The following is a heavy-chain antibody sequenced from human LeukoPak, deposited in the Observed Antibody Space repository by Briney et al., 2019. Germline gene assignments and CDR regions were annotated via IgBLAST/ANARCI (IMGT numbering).Heavy chain of an antibody. CDR1: AFSFSTYA. V-gene: IGHV3-43*02. CDR2: ISGGGGAT. CDR3: AKDIFKDYYYYGMDV. D-gene: IGHD2-21*01. Sequence: PGGSLRLSCAASAFSFSTYAMYWVRQAPGKGLEWVSSISGGGGATSYAGSVKGRFTISRDNSKNSLYLQMNSLRTEDTALYYCAKDIFKDYYYYGMDVWGQGTTVTVSS. J-gene: IGHJ6*02.